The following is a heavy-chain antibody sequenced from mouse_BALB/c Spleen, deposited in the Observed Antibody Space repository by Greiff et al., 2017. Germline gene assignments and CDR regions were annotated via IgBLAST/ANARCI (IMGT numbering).Heavy chain of an antibody. CDR1: GFTFSSYA. D-gene: IGHD1-1*01. CDR3: ARGQGYYYDYFDV. CDR2: ISSGGST. J-gene: IGHJ1*01. Sequence: EVQGVESGGGLVKPGGSLKLSCAASGFTFSSYAMSWVRQTPEKRLEWVASISSGGSTYYPDSVKGRFTISRDNARNILYLQMSSLRSEDTAMYYCARGQGYYYDYFDVWGAGTTVTVSS. V-gene: IGHV5-6-5*01.